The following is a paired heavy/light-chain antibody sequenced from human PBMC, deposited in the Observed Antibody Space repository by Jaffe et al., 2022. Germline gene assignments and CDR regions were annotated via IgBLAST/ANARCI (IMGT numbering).Light chain of an antibody. CDR1: QGISNY. Sequence: DIQMTQSPSSLSASVGDRVTITCRASQGISNYLAWYQQKPGKVPKLLIYAASTLQSGVPSRFSGSGSGTDFTLTISSLQPEDVATYYCQKYNSALLTFGGGTKVEIK. J-gene: IGKJ4*01. V-gene: IGKV1-27*01. CDR3: QKYNSALLT. CDR2: AAS.
Heavy chain of an antibody. CDR3: ARHRAGYSSGWYYLSSIYFQH. CDR1: GGSISSSSYY. J-gene: IGHJ1*01. D-gene: IGHD6-19*01. Sequence: QLQLQESGPGLVKPSETLSLTCTVSGGSISSSSYYWGWIRQPPGKGLEWIGSIYYSGSTYYNPSLKSRVTISVDTSKNQFSLKLSSVTAADTAVYYCARHRAGYSSGWYYLSSIYFQHWGQGTLVTVSS. V-gene: IGHV4-39*01. CDR2: IYYSGST.